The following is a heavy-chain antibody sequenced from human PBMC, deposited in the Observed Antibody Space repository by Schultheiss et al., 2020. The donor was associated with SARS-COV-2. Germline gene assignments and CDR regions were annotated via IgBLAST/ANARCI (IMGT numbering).Heavy chain of an antibody. V-gene: IGHV4-34*09. D-gene: IGHD2-2*01. J-gene: IGHJ6*02. CDR1: GGSFSGYY. CDR2: INHSGST. Sequence: LRLSCAVYGGSFSGYYWSWIRQPPGKGLEWIGEINHSGSTYYNPSLKSRVTISVDTSKNQFSLKLSSVTAADTAVYYCARVSGYQLPLYGMDVWGQGTTVTVSS. CDR3: ARVSGYQLPLYGMDV.